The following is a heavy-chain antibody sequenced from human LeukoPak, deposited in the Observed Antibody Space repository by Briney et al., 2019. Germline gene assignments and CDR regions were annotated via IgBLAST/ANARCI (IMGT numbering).Heavy chain of an antibody. D-gene: IGHD5-12*01. CDR3: AKCGNSGCHLIDY. Sequence: GGSLRLPCAASGFTFNTNAMSWVRQAPGKGLEWVSAISGRTGGTYYADSVKGRFTTSRDNSKSKLYLQMDSLRAEDTAVYYCAKCGNSGCHLIDYWGQGTLVTVSS. CDR2: ISGRTGGT. CDR1: GFTFNTNA. J-gene: IGHJ4*02. V-gene: IGHV3-23*01.